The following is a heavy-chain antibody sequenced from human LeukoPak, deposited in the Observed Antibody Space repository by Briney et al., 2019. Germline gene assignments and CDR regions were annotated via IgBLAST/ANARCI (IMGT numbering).Heavy chain of an antibody. CDR2: INHSGST. J-gene: IGHJ4*02. V-gene: IGHV4-34*01. CDR3: ARDVAAAGRRDY. Sequence: SETLSLTCAVYGGSFSGYYWSWIRQPPGKGLEWIGEINHSGSTNYNPSLKSRVTISVDTSKNQFSLKLSSVTAADTAVYYCARDVAAAGRRDYWGQGTLVTVSS. D-gene: IGHD6-13*01. CDR1: GGSFSGYY.